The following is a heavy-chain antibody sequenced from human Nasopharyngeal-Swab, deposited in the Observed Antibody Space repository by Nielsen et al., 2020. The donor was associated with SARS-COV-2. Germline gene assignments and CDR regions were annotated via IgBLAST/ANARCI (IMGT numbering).Heavy chain of an antibody. CDR3: ARGGDPREVVAATDCFDP. Sequence: WVRQAPGQGLEWMGIITPGGGSARYSQNLQGRVTMTRDTSTSTVYMELSSLRSEDTAVYYCARGGDPREVVAATDCFDPWGQGTLVTVSS. CDR2: ITPGGGSA. J-gene: IGHJ5*02. V-gene: IGHV1-46*01. D-gene: IGHD2-15*01.